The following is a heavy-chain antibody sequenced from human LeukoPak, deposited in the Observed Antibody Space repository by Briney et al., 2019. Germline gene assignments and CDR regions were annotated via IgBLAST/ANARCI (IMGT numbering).Heavy chain of an antibody. J-gene: IGHJ6*03. V-gene: IGHV3-23*01. D-gene: IGHD3-22*01. Sequence: GGSLRHSRAASGFTFSDHAMTWVRQAPGKGLEWVSAVSGGGHSTYYADSVRGRFTISRDNSKNTLSLQMNSLTAEDTAFYFCARDAWGYYDSSGYSFGSQYYMYVWRGGSTVTVSS. CDR2: VSGGGHST. CDR1: GFTFSDHA. CDR3: ARDAWGYYDSSGYSFGSQYYMYV.